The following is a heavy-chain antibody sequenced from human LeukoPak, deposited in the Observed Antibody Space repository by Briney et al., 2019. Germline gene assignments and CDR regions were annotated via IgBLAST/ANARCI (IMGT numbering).Heavy chain of an antibody. Sequence: SGGSLRLSCVASGFSFSTHAMSWVRQAPGKGLEWVSVIYSGGSTYYADSVKGRFTISRDNSKNTLYLQMNSLRAEDTAVYYCARDPGGGELFHWGQGTLVTVSS. CDR3: ARDPGGGELFH. CDR1: GFSFSTHA. J-gene: IGHJ4*02. D-gene: IGHD3-10*01. V-gene: IGHV3-53*01. CDR2: IYSGGST.